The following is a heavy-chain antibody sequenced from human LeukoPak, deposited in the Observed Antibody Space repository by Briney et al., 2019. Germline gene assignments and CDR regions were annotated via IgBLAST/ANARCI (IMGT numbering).Heavy chain of an antibody. CDR1: GFSFSSYA. CDR3: ARGHSTFHYYYGMDV. J-gene: IGHJ6*02. D-gene: IGHD3-3*02. V-gene: IGHV3-30*04. CDR2: ISSNGRSE. Sequence: GGSLRLSCAAAGFSFSSYAMHWVRQAPGKGLEWVALISSNGRSEYYADSVKGRFTISRDNSQNTIYLQMNSLRAEDTAVYYCARGHSTFHYYYGMDVWGQGTTVTVSS.